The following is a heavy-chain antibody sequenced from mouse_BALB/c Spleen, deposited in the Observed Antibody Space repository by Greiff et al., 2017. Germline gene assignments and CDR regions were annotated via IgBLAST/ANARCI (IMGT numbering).Heavy chain of an antibody. CDR1: GYTFTSYY. Sequence: LVESGAELVKPGASVKLSCKASGYTFTSYYMYWVKQRPGQGLEWIGEINPSNGGTNFNEKFKSKATLTVDKSSSTAYMQLSSLTSEDSAVYYCTIYYYGSSYAMDYWGQGTSVTVSS. CDR2: INPSNGGT. CDR3: TIYYYGSSYAMDY. V-gene: IGHV1S81*02. D-gene: IGHD1-1*01. J-gene: IGHJ4*01.